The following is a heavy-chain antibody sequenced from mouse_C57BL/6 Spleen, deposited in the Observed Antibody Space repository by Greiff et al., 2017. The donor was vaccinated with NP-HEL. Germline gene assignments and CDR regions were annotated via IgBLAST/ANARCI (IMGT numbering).Heavy chain of an antibody. D-gene: IGHD1-1*01. CDR1: GYTFTSYW. CDR3: ARTWGITTVVAWYFEV. J-gene: IGHJ1*03. V-gene: IGHV1-64*01. CDR2: IHPNSGST. Sequence: VQLQQPGAELVKPGASVKLSCKASGYTFTSYWMHWVKQRPGQGLEWIGMIHPNSGSTNYNEKFKSKATLTVDKSSSTAYMQLSSLTSEDSAVYYCARTWGITTVVAWYFEVWGTGTTVTVSS.